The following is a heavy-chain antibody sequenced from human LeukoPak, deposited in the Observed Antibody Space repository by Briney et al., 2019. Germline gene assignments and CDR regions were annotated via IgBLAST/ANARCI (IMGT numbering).Heavy chain of an antibody. CDR1: GYSISSGYY. CDR2: VYHSGST. D-gene: IGHD3-22*01. V-gene: IGHV4-38-2*01. CDR3: ARHGNYYDTSQSDP. Sequence: PSETLSLTCAVSGYSISSGYYWGWIRQPPGKGLEWIGSVYHSGSTCYNPSLKSRVTISVDTSKNQFSLKLSSVTAADTAVYYCARHGNYYDTSQSDPWGQGTLVTVSP. J-gene: IGHJ5*02.